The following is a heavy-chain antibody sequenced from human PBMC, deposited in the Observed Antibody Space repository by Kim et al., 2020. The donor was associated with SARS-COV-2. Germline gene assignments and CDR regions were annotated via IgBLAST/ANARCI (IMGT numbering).Heavy chain of an antibody. CDR1: GFTFSSYA. CDR3: AKQGYCSGETCYRLRDY. J-gene: IGHJ4*02. CDR2: ISGSGGST. V-gene: IGHV3-23*01. Sequence: GGSLRLSCAASGFTFSSYAMSWVRQAPGKGLEWVSGISGSGGSTHYAASVKGRFTISRDTSKNTLSLQMNSLRAEDTAVYYCAKQGYCSGETCYRLRDYWGQGTLVTVSS. D-gene: IGHD2-15*01.